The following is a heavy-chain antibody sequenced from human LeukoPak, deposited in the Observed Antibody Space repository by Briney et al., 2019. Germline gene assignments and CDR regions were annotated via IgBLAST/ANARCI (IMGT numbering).Heavy chain of an antibody. V-gene: IGHV5-51*01. D-gene: IGHD6-19*01. Sequence: GESLKISCKGSGYSFTSYWIGWVRQMPGKGLEWMGIIYPGDSDARYSPSFQGQVTISADKSISTAYLQWSSLKASDTAMYYCARGRYLYSSGWYNWFDPWGQGTLVTVSS. J-gene: IGHJ5*02. CDR1: GYSFTSYW. CDR3: ARGRYLYSSGWYNWFDP. CDR2: IYPGDSDA.